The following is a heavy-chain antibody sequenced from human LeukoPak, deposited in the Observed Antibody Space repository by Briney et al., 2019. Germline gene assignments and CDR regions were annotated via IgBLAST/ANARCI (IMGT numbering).Heavy chain of an antibody. CDR3: ARGLAAAAHYYYYGMDV. CDR1: GGTFSSYA. Sequence: GSSVKVSCKASGGTFSSYAISWVRQAPGQGLEWMGRIIPILGIANYAQKFQGRVTITADKPTSTAYMELSSLRSEDTAVYYCARGLAAAAHYYYYGMDVWGQGTTVTVSS. CDR2: IIPILGIA. D-gene: IGHD6-13*01. J-gene: IGHJ6*02. V-gene: IGHV1-69*04.